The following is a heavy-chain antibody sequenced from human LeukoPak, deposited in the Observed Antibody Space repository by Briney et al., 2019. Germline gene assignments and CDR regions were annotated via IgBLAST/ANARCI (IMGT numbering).Heavy chain of an antibody. D-gene: IGHD3-22*01. CDR1: GYTFTGYY. J-gene: IGHJ3*02. CDR2: INPNSGGT. Sequence: ASVKVSCKASGYTFTGYYMHWLRQAPGQGLEWMGWINPNSGGTNYPQKFQGRVTMTRDTSISTAYMELSRLRSAVSDDTAVYYCAGVKVNYYSRGLDIWGQGTMVTVSS. V-gene: IGHV1-2*02. CDR3: AGVKVNYYSRGLDI.